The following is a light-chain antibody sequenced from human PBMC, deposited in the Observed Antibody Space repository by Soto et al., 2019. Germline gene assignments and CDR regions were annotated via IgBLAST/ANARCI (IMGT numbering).Light chain of an antibody. V-gene: IGKV1-13*02. CDR3: QQFNTKPLT. CDR1: QGIGTA. CDR2: DAS. J-gene: IGKJ4*01. Sequence: IQLTQSPSTLSASVGDRVTITCRASQGIGTALAWYHQRPGNSPDLLVYDASTLQSGVPSRFSGSGPVTDFSLTISGLQPEDFGHYYCQQFNTKPLTFGGGTRVEIK.